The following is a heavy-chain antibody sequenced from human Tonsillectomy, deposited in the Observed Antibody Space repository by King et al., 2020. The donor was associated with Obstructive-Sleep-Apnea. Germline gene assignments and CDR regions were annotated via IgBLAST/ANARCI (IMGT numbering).Heavy chain of an antibody. CDR3: ARVHYYDTSGYYYYFDY. J-gene: IGHJ4*02. Sequence: VQLQESGPGLVKPSQTLSLTCTVSGDSINSGEDYWGWIRQPPGKGLEWMRYIYYSGSTYYSPSLKRRVTISVDTSKNQFSLRLTSVSAADKAVYYCARVHYYDTSGYYYYFDYWGQGTLVTVSS. D-gene: IGHD3-22*01. CDR2: IYYSGST. V-gene: IGHV4-30-4*01. CDR1: GDSINSGEDY.